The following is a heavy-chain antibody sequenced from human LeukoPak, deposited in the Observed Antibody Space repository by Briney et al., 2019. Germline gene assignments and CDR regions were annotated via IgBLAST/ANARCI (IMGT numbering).Heavy chain of an antibody. J-gene: IGHJ4*02. CDR3: ARVRGGYDYHFDY. V-gene: IGHV3-7*03. Sequence: GGSLRLSCAASGFTFSSYWMSWVRQAPGKGLEWVANMNEGGSEKYYVDSVKGRFTISRDNSNNTLYLQMNSLRAEDTAVYYCARVRGGYDYHFDYWGQGTLVTVSS. CDR1: GFTFSSYW. D-gene: IGHD5-12*01. CDR2: MNEGGSEK.